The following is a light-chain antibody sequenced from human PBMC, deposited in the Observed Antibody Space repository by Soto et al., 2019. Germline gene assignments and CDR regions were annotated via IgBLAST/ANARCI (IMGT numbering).Light chain of an antibody. CDR3: QQSYSRVT. J-gene: IGKJ1*01. V-gene: IGKV1-39*01. Sequence: DIQITQSPSSLSASVGDTVTNTCRASQSISSYLSWYQQKPGKAPMLLIYAASRLQSGVPSRFSGSRSGTDFTLTINSLQPEDFATYYCQQSYSRVTFGQGTKVDI. CDR1: QSISSY. CDR2: AAS.